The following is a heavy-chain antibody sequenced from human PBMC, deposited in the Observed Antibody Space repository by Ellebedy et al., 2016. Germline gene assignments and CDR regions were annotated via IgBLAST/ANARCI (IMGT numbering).Heavy chain of an antibody. CDR2: IYPGDSDT. V-gene: IGHV5-51*01. CDR3: ARRTGYSSGWPRIDY. Sequence: ASVTVSCKGSGYSFTSYWIGWVRQMPGKGLEWMGIIYPGDSDTRYSPSFQVQVTISADKSISTAYLQWSSLKASDTAMYYCARRTGYSSGWPRIDYWGQGTLVTVSS. D-gene: IGHD6-19*01. J-gene: IGHJ4*02. CDR1: GYSFTSYW.